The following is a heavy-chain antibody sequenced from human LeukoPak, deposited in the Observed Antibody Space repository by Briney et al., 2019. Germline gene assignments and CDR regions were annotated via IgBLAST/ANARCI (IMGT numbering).Heavy chain of an antibody. CDR3: ARDHYYDSSGPAAPPMFDY. CDR1: GFTFSSYW. D-gene: IGHD3-22*01. Sequence: GGSLRLSCAASGFTFSSYWMSWVRQAPGKGLEWVASIKPDGSDTYYVDSVKGRFTISRDNAKNSLYLQMNSLRAEDTAVYYCARDHYYDSSGPAAPPMFDYWGQGTLVTVSS. V-gene: IGHV3-7*01. J-gene: IGHJ4*02. CDR2: IKPDGSDT.